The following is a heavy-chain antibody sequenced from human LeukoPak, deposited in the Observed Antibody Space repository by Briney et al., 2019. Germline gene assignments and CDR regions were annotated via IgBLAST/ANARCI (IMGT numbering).Heavy chain of an antibody. Sequence: PGGSLRLSCAASGFTFSSYSMNLVRQAPGKGLEWVSSISSSTIYYADSVKGRFTISRDNAKNSLYLQMNSLRAEDTAVYYCARGAYYYEDWGQGTLVTVSS. CDR1: GFTFSSYS. D-gene: IGHD3-22*01. J-gene: IGHJ4*02. CDR2: ISSSTI. V-gene: IGHV3-48*01. CDR3: ARGAYYYED.